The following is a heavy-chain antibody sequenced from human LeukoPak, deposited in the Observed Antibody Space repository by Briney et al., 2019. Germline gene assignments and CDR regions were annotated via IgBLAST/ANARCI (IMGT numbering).Heavy chain of an antibody. Sequence: GGSLRLSCVASGFTFNIHGMSWVRQAPGKGLEWVSAISGSGGSTYYADSVKGRFTISRDNSKNTLYLQMNSLRAEDTAVYYCAKVTLLWFGESNFDYWGQGTLVTVSS. J-gene: IGHJ4*02. CDR1: GFTFNIHG. CDR3: AKVTLLWFGESNFDY. D-gene: IGHD3-10*01. CDR2: ISGSGGST. V-gene: IGHV3-23*01.